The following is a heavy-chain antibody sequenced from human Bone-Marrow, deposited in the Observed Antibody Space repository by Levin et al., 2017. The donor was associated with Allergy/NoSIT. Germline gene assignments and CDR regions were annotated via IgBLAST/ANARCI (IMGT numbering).Heavy chain of an antibody. J-gene: IGHJ5*02. CDR2: TSGSGNTK. D-gene: IGHD2-21*01. Sequence: PGASVKVSCAASGFTFTDYYMSWLRQTPGKGLEWLAYTSGSGNTKTYADSVRGRFIISRDNATNTLYLQMNSLRADDTAVYFCARDMVVVPLVMGWFDPWGQGTLVTVAS. V-gene: IGHV3-11*01. CDR1: GFTFTDYY. CDR3: ARDMVVVPLVMGWFDP.